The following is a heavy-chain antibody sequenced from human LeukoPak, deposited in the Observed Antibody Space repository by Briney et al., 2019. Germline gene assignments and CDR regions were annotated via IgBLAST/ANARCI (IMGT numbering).Heavy chain of an antibody. CDR2: ISNSSSYI. Sequence: GGSLRLSCAASGFTFSSYSMNWVRQAPGKGLEWVSSISNSSSYIYYADSVKGRFTIPRDNAKNSLYLQMNSLRAEDTAVYYCAREFTKGYWGQGTLVTVSS. D-gene: IGHD3-3*01. J-gene: IGHJ4*02. CDR1: GFTFSSYS. V-gene: IGHV3-21*01. CDR3: AREFTKGY.